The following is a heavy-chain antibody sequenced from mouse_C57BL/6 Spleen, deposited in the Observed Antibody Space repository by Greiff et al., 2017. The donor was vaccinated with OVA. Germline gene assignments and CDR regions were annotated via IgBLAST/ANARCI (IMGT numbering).Heavy chain of an antibody. Sequence: QVQLQQPGAELVKPGASVKLSCKASGYTFTSYWMQWVKQRPGQGLEWIGEIDPSDSYTTYNQKFKGKATLTVDTSSSTAYMQLSSLTSEDSAVYYCARRDSYWFADWGQGTLVTVSA. J-gene: IGHJ3*01. CDR3: ARRDSYWFAD. D-gene: IGHD6-1*02. CDR2: IDPSDSYT. CDR1: GYTFTSYW. V-gene: IGHV1-50*01.